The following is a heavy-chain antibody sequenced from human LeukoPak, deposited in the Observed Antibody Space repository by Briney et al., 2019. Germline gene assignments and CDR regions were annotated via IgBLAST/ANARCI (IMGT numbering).Heavy chain of an antibody. CDR1: GGSISSGSYY. V-gene: IGHV4-61*02. CDR2: IYTSGST. J-gene: IGHJ4*02. Sequence: PSQTLSLTCTVSGGSISSGSYYWSWIRQPAGKGLEWIGRIYTSGSTNYNPSLKSRVTISVDTSKNQFSLKLSSVTAADTAVYYCARGPLFDYWGQGTLVTVSS. CDR3: ARGPLFDY.